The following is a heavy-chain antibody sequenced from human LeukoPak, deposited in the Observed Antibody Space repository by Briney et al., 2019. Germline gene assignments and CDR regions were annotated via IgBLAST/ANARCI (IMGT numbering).Heavy chain of an antibody. V-gene: IGHV1-69*05. CDR1: GGTFSSYA. CDR2: IIPIFGTA. D-gene: IGHD6-13*01. Sequence: SVKVSCKASGGTFSSYAISWVRQAPGQGLEWMGRIIPIFGTANYAQKFQGRVTITTDESTSTAYMELSSLRSEDTAVYYCAREAAAAGRHYYYYVDVWGKGTTVTVSS. J-gene: IGHJ6*03. CDR3: AREAAAAGRHYYYYVDV.